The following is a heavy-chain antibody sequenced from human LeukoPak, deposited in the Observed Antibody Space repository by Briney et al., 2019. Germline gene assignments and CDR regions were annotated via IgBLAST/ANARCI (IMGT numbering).Heavy chain of an antibody. CDR2: IYYSGST. J-gene: IGHJ4*02. CDR1: GGSISSYY. Sequence: SETLSLTCTVSGGSISSYYWSWIRQPPGKGLEWIGYIYYSGSTNYNPSLKSRVTISVDTSKNQFSLKLSSVTAADTAVYYCASYCSSTSCYTGFDYWGQGTLVTVSS. CDR3: ASYCSSTSCYTGFDY. V-gene: IGHV4-59*08. D-gene: IGHD2-2*02.